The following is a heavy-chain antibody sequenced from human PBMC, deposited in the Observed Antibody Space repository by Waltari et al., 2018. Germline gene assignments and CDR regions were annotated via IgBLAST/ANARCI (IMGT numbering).Heavy chain of an antibody. CDR2: FSLDGVTT. Sequence: EVQMVESGGGLVQPGGSLRLSCAASGFTFSSFSMHWVRQAPGKGLEYVSAFSLDGVTTYYANSVKGRFTISRDNSKNTLYLQMGSLRAEDMAVYYCARIDGSGWSDFQHWGQGTLVTVSS. D-gene: IGHD6-19*01. CDR3: ARIDGSGWSDFQH. CDR1: GFTFSSFS. V-gene: IGHV3-64*01. J-gene: IGHJ1*01.